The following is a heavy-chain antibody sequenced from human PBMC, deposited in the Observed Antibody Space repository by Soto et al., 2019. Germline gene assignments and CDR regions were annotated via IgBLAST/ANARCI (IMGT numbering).Heavy chain of an antibody. CDR3: ARDYYDSSESMDV. J-gene: IGHJ6*02. CDR2: IYSSSGNT. CDR1: GGSISGYY. Sequence: SETLSLTCTVSGGSISGYYWAWIRQPPGKRLEWIGYIYSSSGNTDYNPSLNRRATISIDMSKNQVSLRLRAVTAADTAMYYCARDYYDSSESMDVWGQGTTVTVSS. D-gene: IGHD3-22*01. V-gene: IGHV4-59*01.